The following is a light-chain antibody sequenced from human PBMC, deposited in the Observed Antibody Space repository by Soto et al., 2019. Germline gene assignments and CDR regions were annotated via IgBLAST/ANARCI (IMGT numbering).Light chain of an antibody. J-gene: IGKJ5*01. CDR1: QRITSAY. V-gene: IGKV3-11*01. CDR2: DTS. Sequence: EIVLTQSPGTLSLSPGERATLSFRVSQRITSAYLAWYQQKPGQAPRLLIYDTSYRATGIPARFSGSGSATDFTLTISSLEPEDFAVYYCQQRSNWITFGQGTRLEIK. CDR3: QQRSNWIT.